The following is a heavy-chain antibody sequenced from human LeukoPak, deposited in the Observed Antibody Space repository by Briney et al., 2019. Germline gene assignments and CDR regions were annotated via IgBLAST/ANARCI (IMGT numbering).Heavy chain of an antibody. CDR1: GYSISSGYY. CDR2: IYHSGST. J-gene: IGHJ4*02. Sequence: PSETLSLTCAVSGYSISSGYYWGWIRQPPGKGLEWIGSIYHSGSTYYNPSLKSRVTISVDTSKNQLSLKLSSVTAADTAVYYCARVLGGEQLFDYWGQGTLVTVSS. CDR3: ARVLGGEQLFDY. D-gene: IGHD6-13*01. V-gene: IGHV4-38-2*01.